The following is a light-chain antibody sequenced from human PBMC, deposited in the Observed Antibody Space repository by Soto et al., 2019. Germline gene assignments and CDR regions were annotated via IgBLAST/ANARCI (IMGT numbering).Light chain of an antibody. CDR1: QSVSSSY. Sequence: EIVLTQSPGTLSLSPGERATLSCRAGQSVSSSYLAWYQQKPGQAPRLLIYGASSRATGTPDRFSGSGSGTDFTLSINRLEPEDFAVYYCQQYDSSPWTFGQGTMVEIK. CDR2: GAS. CDR3: QQYDSSPWT. J-gene: IGKJ1*01. V-gene: IGKV3-20*01.